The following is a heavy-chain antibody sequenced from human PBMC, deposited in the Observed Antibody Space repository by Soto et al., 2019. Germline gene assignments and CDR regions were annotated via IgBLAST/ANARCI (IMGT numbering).Heavy chain of an antibody. CDR1: GYTFSDYY. CDR2: INPKSGDT. J-gene: IGHJ5*02. D-gene: IGHD2-15*01. V-gene: IGHV1-2*04. Sequence: ASVKVSCKASGYTFSDYYMHWVRQAPGQGLEWMGWINPKSGDTSYGQKFQGWVTMTRDTSISTGYMELSRLRSDDTAVYYCARVKDAAYRNWFDPWGQGTLVTLSS. CDR3: ARVKDAAYRNWFDP.